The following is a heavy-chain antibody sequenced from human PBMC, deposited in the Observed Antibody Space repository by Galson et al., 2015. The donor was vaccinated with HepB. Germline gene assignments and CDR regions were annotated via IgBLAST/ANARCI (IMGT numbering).Heavy chain of an antibody. CDR1: GGSINSGAYY. CDR2: IYYSGST. V-gene: IGHV4-31*03. D-gene: IGHD2-15*01. Sequence: TLSLTCTVSGGSINSGAYYWNWIRQLPGKGLDWIGYIYYSGSTYYNPSLKSRFTISVDTSKNQFSLKLNSVTAADTAVYYCARRSLAADDGFGPWGQGTLVTVSS. CDR3: ARRSLAADDGFGP. J-gene: IGHJ5*02.